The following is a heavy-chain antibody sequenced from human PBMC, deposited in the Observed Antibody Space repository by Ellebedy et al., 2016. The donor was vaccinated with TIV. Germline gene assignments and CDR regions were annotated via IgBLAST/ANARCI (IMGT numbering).Heavy chain of an antibody. CDR2: IYDSGTT. CDR1: GASIRGSY. J-gene: IGHJ4*02. Sequence: MPSETLSLTCTVSGASIRGSYWSWIRQSPGMRMEWLAYIYDSGTTNFNPSLSNRLTISRDTSRNHVSLRLNSVTAADTAGYYCARLAKLDSGYAFDYWGQGTLVTVSS. CDR3: ARLAKLDSGYAFDY. D-gene: IGHD2-8*01. V-gene: IGHV4-59*08.